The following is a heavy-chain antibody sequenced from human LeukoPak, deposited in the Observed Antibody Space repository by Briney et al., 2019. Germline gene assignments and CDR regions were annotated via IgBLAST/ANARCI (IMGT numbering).Heavy chain of an antibody. CDR2: IYYSGST. J-gene: IGHJ4*02. CDR3: ARDLTSIRYCSGGSCYSR. Sequence: PSETLSLTCTVSGGSISSGGYYWSWIRQHPGKGLEWIGYIYYSGSTYYNPSLKSRVTISVDTSKNQLSLKLSSVTAADTAVYYCARDLTSIRYCSGGSCYSRWGQGTLVTVSS. V-gene: IGHV4-31*03. CDR1: GGSISSGGYY. D-gene: IGHD2-15*01.